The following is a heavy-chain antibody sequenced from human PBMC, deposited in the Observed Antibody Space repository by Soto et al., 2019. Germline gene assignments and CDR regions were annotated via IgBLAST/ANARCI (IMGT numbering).Heavy chain of an antibody. CDR1: GFTFSYHH. Sequence: EVQLLESGGGLVQPGGSLRLSCAASGFTFSYHHMDWVRQAPGKGLDWVGRARTKADSYTTAYAAPVRDRFTISRDDSRQSLALQVNRQKPPDTAVYCCARLMGTSFDLWGQGTLV. J-gene: IGHJ4*02. CDR3: ARLMGTSFDL. V-gene: IGHV3-72*01. D-gene: IGHD2-8*01. CDR2: ARTKADSYTT.